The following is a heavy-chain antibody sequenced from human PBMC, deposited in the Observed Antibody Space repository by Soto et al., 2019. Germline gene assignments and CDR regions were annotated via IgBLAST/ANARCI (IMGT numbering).Heavy chain of an antibody. Sequence: ASVKVSCKASGYTFTGYYMHWVRQAPGQGLEWMGWINPNSGGTNYAQKFQGWVTMTRDTSISTAYMELSRLRSDDTAVYYFARESVSTDWFSYLYYWGQGTLVTVSS. CDR2: INPNSGGT. D-gene: IGHD3-9*01. V-gene: IGHV1-2*04. CDR3: ARESVSTDWFSYLYY. J-gene: IGHJ4*02. CDR1: GYTFTGYY.